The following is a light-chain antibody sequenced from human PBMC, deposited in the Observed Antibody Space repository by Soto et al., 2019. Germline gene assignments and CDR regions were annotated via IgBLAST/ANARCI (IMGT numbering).Light chain of an antibody. Sequence: QSVLTQPPSVSGAPGQRVTISCTGSSFNIGAGYDVHWYQQLPGTPPKLLIYNNNNRPSGVPDRFSGSKSGTSASLAITGLQAEDEADYYCQSYDSSLSGHVVFGGGAKVTVL. CDR2: NNN. CDR3: QSYDSSLSGHVV. CDR1: SFNIGAGYD. V-gene: IGLV1-40*01. J-gene: IGLJ2*01.